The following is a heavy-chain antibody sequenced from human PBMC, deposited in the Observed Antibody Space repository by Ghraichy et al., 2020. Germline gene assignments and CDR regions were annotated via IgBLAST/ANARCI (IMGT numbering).Heavy chain of an antibody. D-gene: IGHD3-22*01. CDR2: IKSKTDGGTT. CDR3: TTSGFTTYYYYGMDV. Sequence: SCAASGFTFSNAWMNWVRQAPGKGLEWVGRIKSKTDGGTTDYAAPVKGRFTISRDDSKNTLYLQLNSLKTEDTAVYYCTTSGFTTYYYYGMDVWGQGTTVTVSS. J-gene: IGHJ6*02. CDR1: GFTFSNAW. V-gene: IGHV3-15*07.